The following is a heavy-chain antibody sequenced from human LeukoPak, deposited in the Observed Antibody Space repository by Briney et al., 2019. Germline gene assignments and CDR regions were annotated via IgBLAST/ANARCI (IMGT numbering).Heavy chain of an antibody. CDR2: ISYDGSNK. CDR1: GFTFSSYG. V-gene: IGHV3-30*18. D-gene: IGHD5-24*01. CDR3: AKDNLREEMATIYYYYGMDV. Sequence: GRSLRLSCAASGFTFSSYGMHWVRQAPGKGLEWVAVISYDGSNKYYADSVKGRFTISRDNSKNTLYLQMNSLRAEDTAVYYCAKDNLREEMATIYYYYGMDVWGQGTTVTVSS. J-gene: IGHJ6*02.